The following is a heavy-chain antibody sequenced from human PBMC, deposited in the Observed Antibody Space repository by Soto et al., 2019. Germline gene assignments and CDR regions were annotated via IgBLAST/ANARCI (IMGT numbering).Heavy chain of an antibody. CDR2: IYYSGST. J-gene: IGHJ6*02. Sequence: QLQLQESGPGLVKPSETLSLTCTVSGGSISSSSYYWGWIRQPPGKGLEWIGSIYYSGSTYYNPSLKSRVTISVDTSKNQFSLKLSSVTAADTAVYYCARAIVVVVAATRDYYGMDVWGQGTTVTVSS. CDR1: GGSISSSSYY. CDR3: ARAIVVVVAATRDYYGMDV. D-gene: IGHD2-15*01. V-gene: IGHV4-39*01.